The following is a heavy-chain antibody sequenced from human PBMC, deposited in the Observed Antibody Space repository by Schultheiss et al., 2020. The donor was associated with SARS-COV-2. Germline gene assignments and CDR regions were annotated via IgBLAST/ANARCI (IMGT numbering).Heavy chain of an antibody. D-gene: IGHD2-21*01. J-gene: IGHJ3*02. Sequence: GVLKISCAASGFTFSRNAVNWVRQAPGKGLEWVSSVSGSGGSTYYADSVKGRFTISRDNSKSTLYLQMNSLRVEDTAVYYCAKAEGITHSSRHGLDMWGQGTMVTVSS. V-gene: IGHV3-23*01. CDR3: AKAEGITHSSRHGLDM. CDR1: GFTFSRNA. CDR2: VSGSGGST.